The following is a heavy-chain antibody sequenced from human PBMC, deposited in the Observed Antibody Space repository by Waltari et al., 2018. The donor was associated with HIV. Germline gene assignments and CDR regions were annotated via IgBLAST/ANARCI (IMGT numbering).Heavy chain of an antibody. V-gene: IGHV1-3*01. D-gene: IGHD3-22*01. J-gene: IGHJ4*02. CDR1: GYTFTSYA. Sequence: QVQLVQSGAEVKKPGASVKVSCKASGYTFTSYAMHWVRQAPGQRLEWMGWINAGNGNTKYSQKFQGRVTITRDTSASTAYMELSSLRSEDTAVYYCARGGLMGYYDSSGYPCDYWGQGTLVTVSS. CDR2: INAGNGNT. CDR3: ARGGLMGYYDSSGYPCDY.